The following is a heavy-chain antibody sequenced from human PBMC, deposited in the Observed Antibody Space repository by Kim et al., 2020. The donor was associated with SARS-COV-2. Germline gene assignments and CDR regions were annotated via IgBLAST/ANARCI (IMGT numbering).Heavy chain of an antibody. V-gene: IGHV1-2*02. J-gene: IGHJ6*04. CDR1: GYTFTGYY. D-gene: IGHD6-6*01. CDR3: AREEARGGLNPYYNGMDA. CDR2: INPNSGDT. Sequence: ASVKVSCKASGYTFTGYYMHWLRQAPGQGLEWMGWINPNSGDTRYAQRFQGRVTMTRDTSISTAYMELRSLRSDDTAVYYCAREEARGGLNPYYNGMDAWGEGTTVTLSS.